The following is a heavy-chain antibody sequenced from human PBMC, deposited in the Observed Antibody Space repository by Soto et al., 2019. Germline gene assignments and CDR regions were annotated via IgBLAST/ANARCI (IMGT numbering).Heavy chain of an antibody. D-gene: IGHD6-19*01. J-gene: IGHJ4*02. CDR2: ITSNGGST. CDR3: ARGAESQWKNFDY. CDR1: GFIFSSYA. V-gene: IGHV3-64*01. Sequence: EVQLVESGGDLVQPGGSLRLSCAASGFIFSSYAMHWVRQAPGKGLEHVSSITSNGGSTYYAKSVKGRFTISRDNSKNTLYLQMGSLRADDMAVYHCARGAESQWKNFDYWGQGVLVTVSS.